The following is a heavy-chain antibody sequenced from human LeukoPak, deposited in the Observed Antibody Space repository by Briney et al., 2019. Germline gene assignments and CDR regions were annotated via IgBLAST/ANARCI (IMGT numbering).Heavy chain of an antibody. CDR3: AKYPDIAAAGKGNYFYYGMDV. CDR1: GFTFSRYA. D-gene: IGHD6-13*01. Sequence: GGSLRLSCAASGFTFSRYAMSWVRQAPGMGLEWVSALDGSGTGTYYADSVRGRFTISRDNSKNTLYLQMNSLRAEDTAVYYCAKYPDIAAAGKGNYFYYGMDVWGQGSTVTVSS. J-gene: IGHJ6*02. CDR2: LDGSGTGT. V-gene: IGHV3-23*01.